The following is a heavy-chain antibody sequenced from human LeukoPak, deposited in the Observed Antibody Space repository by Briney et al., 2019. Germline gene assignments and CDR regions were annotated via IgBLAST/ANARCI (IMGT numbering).Heavy chain of an antibody. CDR1: GGSIGSSSFY. Sequence: SETLSLTCTVSGGSIGSSSFYWGWIRQPPGKGLEWIGIIYYIGTTYYNPSLRSRVTISVDTSKNQFSLNLSSVTAADTAVYYCARRRKEGGFGQSLSFDYWGQGTLVTVSS. CDR2: IYYIGTT. V-gene: IGHV4-39*01. J-gene: IGHJ4*02. CDR3: ARRRKEGGFGQSLSFDY. D-gene: IGHD3-10*01.